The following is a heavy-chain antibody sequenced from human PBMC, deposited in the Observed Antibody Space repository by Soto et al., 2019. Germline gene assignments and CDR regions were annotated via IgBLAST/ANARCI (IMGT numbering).Heavy chain of an antibody. J-gene: IGHJ4*02. Sequence: SETLSLTCAVYGGSFSGYYRTWIRQSPEKGLEWIGEVNHSGTTYYNPSLKTRVTISVHTPKNQFSLKMSSVTAADTAVYYCARGIGYCSSINCYSYRRXRFDSWGQGTLVTVSS. D-gene: IGHD2-2*01. CDR3: ARGIGYCSSINCYSYRRXRFDS. V-gene: IGHV4-34*01. CDR1: GGSFSGYY. CDR2: VNHSGTT.